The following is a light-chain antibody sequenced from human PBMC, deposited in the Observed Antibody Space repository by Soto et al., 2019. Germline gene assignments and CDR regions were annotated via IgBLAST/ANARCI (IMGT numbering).Light chain of an antibody. Sequence: QPVLTQPASVSGSPGQSITISCTGTSSDVGNYNFVSWYLQHPGKAPKLMIYEVNNRPSGVSNRFSGSKSGNTASLTISGLQAEDEADYYCCSYAGSGALLFGGGTTLTVL. V-gene: IGLV2-23*01. CDR1: SSDVGNYNF. CDR3: CSYAGSGALL. J-gene: IGLJ2*01. CDR2: EVN.